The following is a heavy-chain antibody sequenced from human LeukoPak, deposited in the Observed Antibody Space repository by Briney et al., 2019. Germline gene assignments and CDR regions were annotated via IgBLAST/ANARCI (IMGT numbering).Heavy chain of an antibody. J-gene: IGHJ4*02. CDR3: TRLTTVVTHADY. CDR1: GFTVSSNS. V-gene: IGHV3-49*03. Sequence: GGSLRLSCTVSGFTVSSNSMSWFRQAPGKGLEWVGFIRSKAYGGTTEYAASVKGRFTISRDDSKSIAYLQMNSLKTEDTAVYYCTRLTTVVTHADYWGQGTLVTVSS. D-gene: IGHD4-23*01. CDR2: IRSKAYGGTT.